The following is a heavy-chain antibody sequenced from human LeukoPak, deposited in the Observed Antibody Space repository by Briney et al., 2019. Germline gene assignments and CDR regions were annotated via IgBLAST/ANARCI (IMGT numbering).Heavy chain of an antibody. D-gene: IGHD6-19*01. CDR2: FDPEDGET. V-gene: IGHV1-24*01. CDR1: GYTLTELS. CDR3: ATDMSSGWTNFDY. J-gene: IGHJ4*02. Sequence: PVASVKVSCKVSGYTLTELSMHWVRQAPGKGLEWMGGFDPEDGETIYAQKFQGRVTMTEDTSTDTAYMELSSLRSEDTAVYYCATDMSSGWTNFDYWGQGTLVTVSS.